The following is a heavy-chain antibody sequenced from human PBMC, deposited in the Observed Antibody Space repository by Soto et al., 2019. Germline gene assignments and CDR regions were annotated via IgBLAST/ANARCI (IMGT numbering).Heavy chain of an antibody. V-gene: IGHV3-72*01. CDR3: TRVRLGAPTRFFDY. CDR2: IKNKANSYTT. J-gene: IGHJ4*02. CDR1: EVTIGDHY. Sequence: RHPYAAAEVTIGDHYMGRIIKTPGKGLEWVGRIKNKANSYTTQYAASVRGRFTISRDDSKNSLFLQMNSLTTDDTAVYYCTRVRLGAPTRFFDYWGQGSLVTVSS. D-gene: IGHD2-15*01.